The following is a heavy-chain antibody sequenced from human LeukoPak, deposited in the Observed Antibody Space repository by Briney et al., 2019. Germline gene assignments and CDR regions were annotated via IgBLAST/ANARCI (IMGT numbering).Heavy chain of an antibody. CDR2: IKKDGTEK. CDR3: ARDYDFWSGYYY. CDR1: GFTFSSYW. V-gene: IGHV3-7*01. D-gene: IGHD3-3*01. Sequence: PGGSLRLSCAASGFTFSSYWMSWVRQAPGKGLEWVAKIKKDGTEKHYVDSVKGRFTISRDNAKNSLFLQMNRLRVEDTAVYYCARDYDFWSGYYYWGQGTLVTVSS. J-gene: IGHJ4*02.